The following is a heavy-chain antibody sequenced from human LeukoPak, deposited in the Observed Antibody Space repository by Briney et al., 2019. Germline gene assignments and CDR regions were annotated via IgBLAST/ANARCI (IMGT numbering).Heavy chain of an antibody. CDR3: AKARSGYDHQVEY. D-gene: IGHD3-22*01. Sequence: PGGSLRLSCAASGFTFSSYGMHWVRQAPGKGLEWVAFIRYDGSNKYYADSVKGRLTISRDNSKSTLYLEMNNLRAEDTAVYYCAKARSGYDHQVEYWGQGTLVTVSS. CDR2: IRYDGSNK. CDR1: GFTFSSYG. J-gene: IGHJ4*02. V-gene: IGHV3-30*02.